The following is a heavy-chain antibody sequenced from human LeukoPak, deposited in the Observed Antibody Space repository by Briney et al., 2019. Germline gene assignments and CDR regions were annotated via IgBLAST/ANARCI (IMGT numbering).Heavy chain of an antibody. CDR1: GFSLSTSGVG. CDR3: AHSLYYYDSSGHKYYFDY. V-gene: IGHV2-5*01. D-gene: IGHD3-22*01. J-gene: IGHJ4*02. Sequence: SGPTLVNPTQTLTLTCTFSGFSLSTSGVGVGWIRQPPGKALEWLALIYWNDDKRYSPSLKSRLTITKDTSKNQVVLTMTNMDPVDTATYYCAHSLYYYDSSGHKYYFDYWGQGTLVTVSS. CDR2: IYWNDDK.